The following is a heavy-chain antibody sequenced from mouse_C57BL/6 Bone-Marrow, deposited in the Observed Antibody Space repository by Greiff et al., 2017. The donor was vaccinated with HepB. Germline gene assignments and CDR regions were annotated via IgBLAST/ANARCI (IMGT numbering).Heavy chain of an antibody. V-gene: IGHV1-82*01. D-gene: IGHD3-1*01. CDR1: GYAFSSSW. CDR3: ARWAYFDV. CDR2: IYPGDGDT. J-gene: IGHJ1*03. Sequence: QVQLQQPGAELVKPGASVKISCKASGYAFSSSWMNWVKQRPGKGLEWIGRIYPGDGDTNYNGKFKGKATLTADKSSSTAYMQLSSLTSEDSAVYFCARWAYFDVWGTGTTVTVSS.